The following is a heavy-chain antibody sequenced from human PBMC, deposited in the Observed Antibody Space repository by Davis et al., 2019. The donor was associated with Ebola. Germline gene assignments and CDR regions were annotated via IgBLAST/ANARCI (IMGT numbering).Heavy chain of an antibody. V-gene: IGHV5-51*01. J-gene: IGHJ4*02. CDR2: IYPGDSDT. CDR3: TMTPHYYESSGYYD. Sequence: KVSCKGSGYSFTSCWIAWVRQMPGKGLEWMGIIYPGDSDTRYSPSFQGQVTISADRSINTAYLQWSSLKASDTAMYYCTMTPHYYESSGYYDWGQGTLVTVSS. CDR1: GYSFTSCW. D-gene: IGHD3-22*01.